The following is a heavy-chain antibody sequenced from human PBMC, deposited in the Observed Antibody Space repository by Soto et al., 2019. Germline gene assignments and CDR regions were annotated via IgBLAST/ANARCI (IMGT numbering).Heavy chain of an antibody. CDR1: GFTFDDYA. Sequence: LRLSCAASGFTFDDYAMHWVRQAPGKGLEWVSGISWNSGSIGYADSVKGRFTISRDNSKNTVYLHMDSLRAEDTAVYYCARDGYSNSWFVAWGQGTLVTVSS. J-gene: IGHJ5*02. CDR3: ARDGYSNSWFVA. D-gene: IGHD6-13*01. V-gene: IGHV3-9*01. CDR2: ISWNSGSI.